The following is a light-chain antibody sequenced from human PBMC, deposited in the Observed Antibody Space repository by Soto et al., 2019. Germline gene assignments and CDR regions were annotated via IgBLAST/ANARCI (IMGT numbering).Light chain of an antibody. CDR1: SSDIGGYDS. Sequence: QSVLTQSPSASGSPGQSVTISCTGTSSDIGGYDSVSWYQQHPGKAPKVMIYDVSKRPSGVPDRFSGSKPGNTASLTVSALQAEDEADYYCSSYTDRNNLVFGTGTKVTV. CDR2: DVS. J-gene: IGLJ1*01. CDR3: SSYTDRNNLV. V-gene: IGLV2-8*01.